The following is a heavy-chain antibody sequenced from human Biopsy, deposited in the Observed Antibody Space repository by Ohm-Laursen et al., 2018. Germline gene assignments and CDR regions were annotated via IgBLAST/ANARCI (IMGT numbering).Heavy chain of an antibody. D-gene: IGHD6-19*01. CDR1: EFSFTGYY. Sequence: GASVKVSCKASEFSFTGYYIHWVRQAPGQGLEWMGWISPKSGGTNYAQKFQGNITMTKNTSMSTAYMEMSRLRSDDTAVYYCALQSVAQMKNFDYWGQGTLVTVSS. CDR3: ALQSVAQMKNFDY. CDR2: ISPKSGGT. J-gene: IGHJ4*02. V-gene: IGHV1-2*02.